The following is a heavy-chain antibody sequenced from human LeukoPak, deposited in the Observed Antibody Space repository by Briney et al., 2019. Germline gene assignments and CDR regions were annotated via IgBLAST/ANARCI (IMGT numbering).Heavy chain of an antibody. CDR2: IYYSGST. CDR3: ARHKWLDRYWYFDL. CDR1: GGSISSSSYY. Sequence: SETLSLTCTVSGGSISSSSYYWGWTRQPPGKGLEWIGSIYYSGSTYYNPSLKSRVTISVDTSKNQFSLKLSSVTAADTAVYYCARHKWLDRYWYFDLWGRGTLVTVSS. J-gene: IGHJ2*01. V-gene: IGHV4-39*01. D-gene: IGHD6-19*01.